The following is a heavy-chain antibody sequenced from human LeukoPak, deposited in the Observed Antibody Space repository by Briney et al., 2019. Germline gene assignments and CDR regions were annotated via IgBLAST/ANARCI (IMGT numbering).Heavy chain of an antibody. J-gene: IGHJ4*02. CDR3: ARMDMEYYDILTGYYGY. Sequence: ASVKVSRKASGGTFSSYAISWVRQAPGQGLEWMGGIIPIFGTANYAQKFQGRVTITADESTSTAYMELSSLRSEDTAVYYCARMDMEYYDILTGYYGYWGQGTLVTVSS. V-gene: IGHV1-69*13. D-gene: IGHD3-9*01. CDR1: GGTFSSYA. CDR2: IIPIFGTA.